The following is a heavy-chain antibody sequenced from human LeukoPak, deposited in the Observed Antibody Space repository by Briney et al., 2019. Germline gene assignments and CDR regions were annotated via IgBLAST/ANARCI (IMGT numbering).Heavy chain of an antibody. CDR3: ARDGTGVYNLVQY. V-gene: IGHV1-2*02. CDR1: GYTFTGYY. CDR2: INPNSGGT. J-gene: IGHJ4*02. D-gene: IGHD5-24*01. Sequence: ASVTVSCMASGYTFTGYYMHWVRQAPGQGLEWMGWINPNSGGTNYAQKFQGRVTMTRDTSISAVYMELSRLRSDDTAVYYCARDGTGVYNLVQYWGQGTLVTVSS.